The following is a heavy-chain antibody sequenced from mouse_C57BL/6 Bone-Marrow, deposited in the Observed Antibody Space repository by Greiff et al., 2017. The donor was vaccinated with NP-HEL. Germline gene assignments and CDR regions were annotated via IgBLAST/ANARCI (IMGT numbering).Heavy chain of an antibody. Sequence: QVQLKQSGPGLVLPSHSLSITCTVSGFSLTSYGVHWVRPSPGKGLEWLGVIWSDGSTAYYAAFISRLGISKDNSKSQVFFKMNSLQADDTAIYYCARYAGGYAMDYWGQGTSVTVSS. V-gene: IGHV2-2*01. J-gene: IGHJ4*01. D-gene: IGHD6-5*01. CDR2: IWSDGST. CDR1: GFSLTSYG. CDR3: ARYAGGYAMDY.